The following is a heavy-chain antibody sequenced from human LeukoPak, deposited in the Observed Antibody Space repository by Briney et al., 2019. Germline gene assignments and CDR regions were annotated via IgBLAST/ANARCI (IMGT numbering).Heavy chain of an antibody. CDR2: IYSGGST. CDR1: GFTVSSNY. J-gene: IGHJ6*02. D-gene: IGHD3-9*01. V-gene: IGHV3-53*04. CDR3: ALLRYFDWSYGMDV. Sequence: GGSLRLSCAASGFTVSSNYMSWVRQALGKGLEWVSVIYSGGSTYYADSVKGRFTISRHNSKNTLYLQMNSLRAEDTAVYYCALLRYFDWSYGMDVWGQGTTVTVSS.